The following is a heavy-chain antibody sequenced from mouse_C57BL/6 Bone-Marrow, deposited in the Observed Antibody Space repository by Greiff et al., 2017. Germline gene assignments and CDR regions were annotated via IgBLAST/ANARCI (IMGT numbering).Heavy chain of an antibody. D-gene: IGHD4-1*01. J-gene: IGHJ3*01. CDR2: IDPSDSYT. CDR3: ATAGGKTGAY. Sequence: QVQLQQPGAELVRPGTSVKLSCKASGYTFTSYWMHWVKQRPGQGLEWIGVIDPSDSYTNYNQKFKGKATLTVDTSSSTAYMQLSSLTSEDSAVYYWATAGGKTGAYWGQGTLVTVSA. CDR1: GYTFTSYW. V-gene: IGHV1-59*01.